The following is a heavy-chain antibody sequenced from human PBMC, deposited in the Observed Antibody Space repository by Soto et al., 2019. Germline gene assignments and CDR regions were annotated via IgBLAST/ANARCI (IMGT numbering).Heavy chain of an antibody. Sequence: QVQLVQSGAEVKKPGASVKVSCKASGYTFTSYYMHWVRQAPGHGLEWMGISNPGGGSTSYAQECRGRVTMTRDTSRSTGYMDVSSLRSEGAAVYSCVRAVRWFAPWGQGTLVPVSS. CDR2: SNPGGGST. J-gene: IGHJ5*02. CDR3: VRAVRWFAP. CDR1: GYTFTSYY. V-gene: IGHV1-46*01.